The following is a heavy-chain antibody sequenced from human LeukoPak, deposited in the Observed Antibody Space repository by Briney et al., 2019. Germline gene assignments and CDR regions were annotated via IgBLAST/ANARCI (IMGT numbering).Heavy chain of an antibody. J-gene: IGHJ4*02. CDR2: INGDGSGT. D-gene: IGHD5-12*01. Sequence: GGSLRLSCAASGFTFSNYWMQWVRQTPGKGLVWVSQINGDGSGTDYADSVKGRFTISRDNTKNMLYLHMNSLRAEDTAVYYCAKGDYSGYEPYWGQGTLVTVSS. CDR1: GFTFSNYW. CDR3: AKGDYSGYEPY. V-gene: IGHV3-74*01.